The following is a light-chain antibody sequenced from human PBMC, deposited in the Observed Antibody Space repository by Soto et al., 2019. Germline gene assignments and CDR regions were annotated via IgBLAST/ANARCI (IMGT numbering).Light chain of an antibody. CDR1: SSDIGSHDY. CDR2: EVT. CDR3: TSYTSNTALV. V-gene: IGLV2-14*01. Sequence: QSVPTQHASVSGSPGQSITISCTGTSSDIGSHDYVSWYQHHPGKAPKLIIYEVTNRPSGVSDRFSGSKSGSTASLTISGLQAEDEADYHCTSYTSNTALVFGTGTKLTVL. J-gene: IGLJ1*01.